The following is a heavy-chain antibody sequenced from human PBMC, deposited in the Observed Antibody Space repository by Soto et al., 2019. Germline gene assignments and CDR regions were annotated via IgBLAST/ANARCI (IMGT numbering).Heavy chain of an antibody. Sequence: PGGSLRLSCAASGFTFSNYAMTWVRQAPGKGLEWVSGISGSGSSIYYADSVKGRFTISRDNPKNTLYLQMNSLRAEDTAVYYCAKGGDSSSWKNWFDPWGQGTLVTVSS. J-gene: IGHJ5*02. CDR3: AKGGDSSSWKNWFDP. D-gene: IGHD6-13*01. CDR2: ISGSGSSI. CDR1: GFTFSNYA. V-gene: IGHV3-23*01.